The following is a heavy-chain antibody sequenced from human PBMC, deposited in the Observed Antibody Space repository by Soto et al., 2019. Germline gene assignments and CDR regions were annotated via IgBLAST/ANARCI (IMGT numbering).Heavy chain of an antibody. CDR2: INHSGST. D-gene: IGHD5-18*01. J-gene: IGHJ6*02. Sequence: QVQLQQWGAGLLKPSETLSLTCAVYGGSFSGYYWSWIRQPPGKGLEWVREINHSGSTNYNPSLTSGVTISVDTSQNQFSLKLSSVTAADTAVYYCARRTQLWLNYYYYGMDVCGQGTTVTVSS. CDR1: GGSFSGYY. V-gene: IGHV4-34*01. CDR3: ARRTQLWLNYYYYGMDV.